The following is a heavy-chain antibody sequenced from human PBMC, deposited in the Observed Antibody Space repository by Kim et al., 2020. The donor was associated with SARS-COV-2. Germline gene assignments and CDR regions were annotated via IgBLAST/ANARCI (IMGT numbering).Heavy chain of an antibody. Sequence: SETLSLTCLVSGGSISSAGYYWSWIRQHPGKGLEWLGYIYYTGATYYNPSLTGRLTMSVDTSKNQFSLKVIPVSLADTAEYFCARGTGGEYYG. J-gene: IGHJ6*01. CDR2: IYYTGAT. D-gene: IGHD2-8*02. CDR1: GGSISSAGYY. CDR3: ARGTGGEYYG. V-gene: IGHV4-31*02.